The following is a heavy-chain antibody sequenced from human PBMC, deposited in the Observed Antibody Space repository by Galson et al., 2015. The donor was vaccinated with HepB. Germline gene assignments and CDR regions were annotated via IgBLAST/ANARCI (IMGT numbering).Heavy chain of an antibody. CDR3: ARGQQWLVFPGMDV. V-gene: IGHV1-2*02. CDR1: GGTFSSYA. CDR2: INPNSGGT. D-gene: IGHD6-19*01. Sequence: SVKVSCKASGGTFSSYAISWARQAPGQGLEWMGWINPNSGGTNYAQKFQGRVTMTRDTSISTAYMELSRLRSDDTAVYYCARGQQWLVFPGMDVWGQGTTVTVSS. J-gene: IGHJ6*02.